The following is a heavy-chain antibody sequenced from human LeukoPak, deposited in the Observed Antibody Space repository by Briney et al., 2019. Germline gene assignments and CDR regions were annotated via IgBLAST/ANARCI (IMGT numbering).Heavy chain of an antibody. Sequence: PSETLSLTCTVSGDSISSGDYYWSWIRQPAGRGLEWIGRIYTSGSTTYNPSLKSRVTMSLDTSENQFSLKLTSVTAADTAVYYCARDRVGGSDWYFDLWGRGTLVTVSS. J-gene: IGHJ2*01. D-gene: IGHD1-26*01. CDR2: IYTSGST. V-gene: IGHV4-61*02. CDR1: GDSISSGDYY. CDR3: ARDRVGGSDWYFDL.